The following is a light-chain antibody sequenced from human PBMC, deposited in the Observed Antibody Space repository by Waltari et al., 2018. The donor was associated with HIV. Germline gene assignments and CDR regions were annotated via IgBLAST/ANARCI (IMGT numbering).Light chain of an antibody. CDR1: SSNIGAGYD. CDR2: GNS. V-gene: IGLV1-40*01. Sequence: QSVLTQPPSVSGPPGQRVTISCTGSSSNIGAGYDVHLSQQLPATAPKPLFYGNSNRPSGVPDRFSGSKSGTSASLAITGLQAEDEADYYCQSYDSSLSGVVFGGGTKLTVL. CDR3: QSYDSSLSGVV. J-gene: IGLJ2*01.